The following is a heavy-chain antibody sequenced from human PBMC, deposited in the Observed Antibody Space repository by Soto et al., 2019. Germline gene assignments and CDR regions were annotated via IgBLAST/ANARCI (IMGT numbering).Heavy chain of an antibody. V-gene: IGHV4-59*01. D-gene: IGHD5-12*01. CDR1: GGAISSYY. Sequence: PSEILSLRGPVSGGAISSYYWPWVRQPPVKGLEWIGYIYCSGSTNYNPSFKTRITISLDTSKNRFSLKLTSVAAADTAVYYCAKVPTGDGYNPYYYYGLDVWGQGTTVTVSS. J-gene: IGHJ6*02. CDR3: AKVPTGDGYNPYYYYGLDV. CDR2: IYCSGST.